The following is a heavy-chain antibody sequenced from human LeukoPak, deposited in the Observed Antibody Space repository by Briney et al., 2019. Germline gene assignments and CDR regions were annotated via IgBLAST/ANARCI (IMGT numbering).Heavy chain of an antibody. V-gene: IGHV4-30-2*03. J-gene: IGHJ5*02. CDR2: IYYSGST. D-gene: IGHD3-16*01. CDR1: GGSISSGGYS. CDR3: ARHGDYWGSSYNWFDP. Sequence: PSETLSLTCAVSGGSISSGGYSWSWIRQPPGKGLEWIGSIYYSGSTYYNPSLKSRVTISVDTSKNQFSLKLSSVTAADTAVYYCARHGDYWGSSYNWFDPWGQGTLVTASS.